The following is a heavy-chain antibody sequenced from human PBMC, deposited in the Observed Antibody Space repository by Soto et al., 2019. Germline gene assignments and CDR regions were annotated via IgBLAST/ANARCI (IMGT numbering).Heavy chain of an antibody. Sequence: QVQLQESGPGLVKPSQTLSLTCTVSGGSISSGDYYWSWIRQHPGKGLEWIGYIYYSGSTYYNPSLKSRITISVDTSKNQFSLKLSSVTAADTAVYYCARDRDYDDYGRGYFDLWGRGTLITVSS. J-gene: IGHJ2*01. V-gene: IGHV4-31*03. D-gene: IGHD4-17*01. CDR3: ARDRDYDDYGRGYFDL. CDR2: IYYSGST. CDR1: GGSISSGDYY.